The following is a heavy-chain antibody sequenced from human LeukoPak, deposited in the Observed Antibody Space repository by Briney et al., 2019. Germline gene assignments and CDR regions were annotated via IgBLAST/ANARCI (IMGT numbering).Heavy chain of an antibody. CDR1: GHTFTNYG. D-gene: IGHD3-10*01. J-gene: IGHJ4*02. CDR3: AREGPMLRGVIGGKIDY. CDR2: ISAYNGNT. V-gene: IGHV1-18*01. Sequence: ASVKVSCKASGHTFTNYGITWVRQAPGQGLEWMGWISAYNGNTNYAQKFQGRVTMTTDTSTNTVYMELRSLRSDDTAIYYCAREGPMLRGVIGGKIDYWGQGTLVTVSS.